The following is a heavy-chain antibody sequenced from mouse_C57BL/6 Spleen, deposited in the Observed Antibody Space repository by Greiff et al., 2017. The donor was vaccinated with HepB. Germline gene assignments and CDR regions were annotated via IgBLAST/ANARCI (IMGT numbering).Heavy chain of an antibody. J-gene: IGHJ2*01. CDR3: ARNWDFDY. CDR1: GYTFTSYW. V-gene: IGHV1-64*01. Sequence: QVHVKQPGAELVKPGASVKLSCKASGYTFTSYWMHWVKQRPGQGLEWIGMIHPNSGSTNYNEKFKSKATLTVDKSSSTAYMQLSSLTSEDSAVYYCARNWDFDYWGQGTTLTVSS. D-gene: IGHD4-1*01. CDR2: IHPNSGST.